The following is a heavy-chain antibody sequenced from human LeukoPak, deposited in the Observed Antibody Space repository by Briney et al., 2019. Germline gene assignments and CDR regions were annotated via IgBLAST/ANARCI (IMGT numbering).Heavy chain of an antibody. D-gene: IGHD3-10*01. CDR2: TYYRSKWYN. Sequence: PSQTLSLTCAISGDSVSSNSAAWNWIRQSPSRGLEWLGRTYYRSKWYNDYAVSVKSRITINPDTSKSQFSLQLNSVTPEDTAVYYCARADYYGSGSYSNFDYWGQGTLVTVSS. J-gene: IGHJ4*02. CDR3: ARADYYGSGSYSNFDY. V-gene: IGHV6-1*01. CDR1: GDSVSSNSAA.